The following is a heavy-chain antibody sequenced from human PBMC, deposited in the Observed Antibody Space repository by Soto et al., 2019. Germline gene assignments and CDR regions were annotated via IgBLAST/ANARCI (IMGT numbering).Heavy chain of an antibody. Sequence: QLQLQESGSGLVNPSQTLSLTCAVSGASISSGDYSWSWIRQPPGKGLEWIGYIYHSGRTTYNPSLKSRLTVSLDRSKNQFSLNLNSVTAADSAVDYCVSYFGSGSYRFDYWGRGTLVTVSS. D-gene: IGHD3-10*01. CDR1: GASISSGDYS. CDR3: VSYFGSGSYRFDY. J-gene: IGHJ4*02. V-gene: IGHV4-30-2*01. CDR2: IYHSGRT.